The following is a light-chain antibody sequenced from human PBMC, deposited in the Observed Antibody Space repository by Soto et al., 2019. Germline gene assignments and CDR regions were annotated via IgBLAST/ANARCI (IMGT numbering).Light chain of an antibody. CDR1: QSISNW. V-gene: IGKV1-5*01. Sequence: DIQLTQSPSTLPASVGDRVTITCRASQSISNWLAWYHQKPGKAPKLLIYGASSLESGVPSRFSGSGSGTEFSLTISSLQPDDFATYYCHQYNSYSPTFGQGTKVDIK. CDR2: GAS. J-gene: IGKJ1*01. CDR3: HQYNSYSPT.